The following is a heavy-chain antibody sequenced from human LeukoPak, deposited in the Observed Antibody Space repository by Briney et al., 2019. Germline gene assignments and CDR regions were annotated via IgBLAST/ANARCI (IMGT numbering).Heavy chain of an antibody. CDR2: IYPGDSDT. CDR1: GYSFTTYW. J-gene: IGHJ4*02. D-gene: IGHD2-2*01. Sequence: GESSHICCKCSGYSFTTYWIGWVRQMPGKGLEWMGIIYPGDSDTRYSPSFQGQVTISADKSISTAYLQWSSLKASDTAMYYCARRGSNSRHIVDSSGQGTLVTVSS. CDR3: ARRGSNSRHIVDS. V-gene: IGHV5-51*01.